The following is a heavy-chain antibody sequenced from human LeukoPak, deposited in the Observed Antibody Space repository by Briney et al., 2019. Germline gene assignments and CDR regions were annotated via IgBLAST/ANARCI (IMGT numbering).Heavy chain of an antibody. CDR2: MYCGGST. J-gene: IGHJ4*02. D-gene: IGHD3-22*01. CDR3: AKDPSSFYYDSSGYYGDY. CDR1: GFTVSSNY. Sequence: GGSLRLSCAASGFTVSSNYMSWVRQAPGKGLEWVSVMYCGGSTYYADSVKGRFTISRDNSKNSLYLQMNSLRAEDTAMYYCAKDPSSFYYDSSGYYGDYWGQGTLVTVSS. V-gene: IGHV3-53*05.